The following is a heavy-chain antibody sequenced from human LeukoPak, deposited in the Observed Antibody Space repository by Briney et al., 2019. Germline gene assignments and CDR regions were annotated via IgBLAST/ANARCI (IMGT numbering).Heavy chain of an antibody. J-gene: IGHJ4*02. V-gene: IGHV3-30*18. CDR3: AKETGSGSYYEYYFDY. Sequence: PGGSLRLSCVASGFTFSTYGMHWVRLAPGKGLEWVAVISYDGSNKYYADSVKGRSTISRDNSKNTLYLQMNSLRAEDTAVYYCAKETGSGSYYEYYFDYWGQGTLVTVSS. CDR2: ISYDGSNK. CDR1: GFTFSTYG. D-gene: IGHD3-10*01.